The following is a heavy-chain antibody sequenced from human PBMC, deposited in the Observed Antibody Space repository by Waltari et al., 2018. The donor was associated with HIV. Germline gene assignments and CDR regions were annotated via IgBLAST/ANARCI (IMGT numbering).Heavy chain of an antibody. CDR3: ARGVAGVLWYLDY. D-gene: IGHD6-19*01. Sequence: QVQLHESGPGLVKPSETLSLTCDVSGFSISSGYYWGWIRQSPGKGLEWIGKIYQGQSTNYNPSLLGRATISLDTSKNQISLTVNSVTAADSAISYCARGVAGVLWYLDYWGQGTLVTVSS. CDR1: GFSISSGYY. J-gene: IGHJ4*02. CDR2: IYQGQST. V-gene: IGHV4-38-2*01.